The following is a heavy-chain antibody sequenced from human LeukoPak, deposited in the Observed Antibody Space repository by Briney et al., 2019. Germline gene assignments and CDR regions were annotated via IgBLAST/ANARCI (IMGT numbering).Heavy chain of an antibody. Sequence: PSESLFLTCTVSGGSISDYYWNWIRQPPGKGLEWVAYVHYSGTTKYNPSLQSRVTTAVDMSKKEVSLRLDSVTAADTAVYYCAGDMRGSAKVWFDSWGQGVQVIVSS. V-gene: IGHV4-59*12. CDR2: VHYSGTT. CDR3: AGDMRGSAKVWFDS. CDR1: GGSISDYY. J-gene: IGHJ5*01. D-gene: IGHD3-10*01.